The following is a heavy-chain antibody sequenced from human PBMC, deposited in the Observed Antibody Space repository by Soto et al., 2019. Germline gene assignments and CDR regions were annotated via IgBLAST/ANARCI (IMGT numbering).Heavy chain of an antibody. J-gene: IGHJ3*02. CDR3: VRDYYDTSGYPNTFDM. CDR2: IGSRTSDI. Sequence: GGSLRLSCSASGFTLSRHTMNWVRQAPGKGLEWVSFIGSRTSDIYYADSVKGRFTISRDNAKNSLYLDLTRLRAEDTAVYFCVRDYYDTSGYPNTFDMWGQGTMVTVSS. V-gene: IGHV3-21*01. CDR1: GFTLSRHT. D-gene: IGHD3-22*01.